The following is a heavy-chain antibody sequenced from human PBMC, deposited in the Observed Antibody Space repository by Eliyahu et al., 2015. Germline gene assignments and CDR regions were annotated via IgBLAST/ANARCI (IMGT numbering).Heavy chain of an antibody. D-gene: IGHD3-16*01. CDR1: GFXFXAYS. CDR2: IKNDGHET. J-gene: IGHJ5*02. CDR3: VRGGPVNIMTVPSSRNVLDR. V-gene: IGHV3-64D*06. Sequence: EVQLVESGGDLVQPGGSLRLSCLASGFXFXAYSXXWVRQAPGKGLEYVSGIKNDGHETHYVDSVKGRFTISRDNSKSTMYLQMSSLKTEDTAVYYCVRGGPVNIMTVPSSRNVLDRWGRGVLVTVSS.